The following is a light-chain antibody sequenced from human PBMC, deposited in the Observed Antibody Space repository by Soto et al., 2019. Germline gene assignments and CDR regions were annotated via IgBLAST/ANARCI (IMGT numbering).Light chain of an antibody. J-gene: IGKJ5*01. Sequence: EIVLTQSPGTLSLSPGERATLSCRASESVSDNYLAWYQQRSGQAPRLVIYGASSRASAVPDRFSGSGSGADFTLTITRLEPDDSAVYYCQQHGISHITFGQGTRLEIK. CDR3: QQHGISHIT. CDR2: GAS. V-gene: IGKV3-20*01. CDR1: ESVSDNY.